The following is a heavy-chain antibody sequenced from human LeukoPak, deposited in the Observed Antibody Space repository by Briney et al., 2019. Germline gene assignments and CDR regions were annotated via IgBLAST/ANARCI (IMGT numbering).Heavy chain of an antibody. J-gene: IGHJ4*02. CDR1: GFTFSSYG. CDR3: ARDWGGSHCFDY. D-gene: IGHD3-10*01. CDR2: IWYDGSNK. V-gene: IGHV3-33*01. Sequence: GGPLRLSCAASGFTFSSYGMHWVRHAPGKGLEWVAVIWYDGSNKYYADSVKGRFTISRDNSKNTLYLQMNSLRAEDTAVYYCARDWGGSHCFDYWGQGTLVTVSS.